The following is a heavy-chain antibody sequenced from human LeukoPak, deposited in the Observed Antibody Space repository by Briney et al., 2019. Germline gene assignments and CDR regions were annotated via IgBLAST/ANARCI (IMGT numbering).Heavy chain of an antibody. Sequence: ASVKVSCKASGYTFTSYGMNWVRQAPGQGLEWMGWINTNTGSPTYAQGFTGRFVFSLDTSVSTAYLQISSLKAEDTAVYYCARQGPGYCGSTSCYGVDYWGQGTLVTVSS. V-gene: IGHV7-4-1*02. D-gene: IGHD2-2*01. CDR1: GYTFTSYG. CDR2: INTNTGSP. J-gene: IGHJ4*02. CDR3: ARQGPGYCGSTSCYGVDY.